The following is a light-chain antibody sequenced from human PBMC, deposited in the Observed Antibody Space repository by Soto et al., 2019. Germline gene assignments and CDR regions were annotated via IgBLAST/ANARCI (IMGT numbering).Light chain of an antibody. J-gene: IGLJ2*01. CDR1: SSDVGGYNY. CDR2: DVS. CDR3: CSYTNASTPVV. V-gene: IGLV2-14*01. Sequence: QSVLTQPASVSGSPGQSITISCTGSSSDVGGYNYVSWYQQHPGKAPKLMIYDVSARPSGVSDRFSGSKSGNTASLTISGLQAEDESDYYCCSYTNASTPVVFGGGTQLTVL.